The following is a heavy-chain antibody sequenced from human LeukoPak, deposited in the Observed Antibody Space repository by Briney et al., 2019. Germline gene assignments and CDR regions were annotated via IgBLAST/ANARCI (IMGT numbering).Heavy chain of an antibody. D-gene: IGHD1-26*01. V-gene: IGHV3-15*01. J-gene: IGHJ4*02. CDR3: TTRGGSFSIFDY. CDR1: GFTFSDAW. Sequence: GGSLRLSCEASGFTFSDAWMSWVRQAPEKGLEWVGRIKSKTDGGTTDYAAPVKGRFTISRDDSKNTLYLQMNSLKTEDTAVYYCTTRGGSFSIFDYWGQGTLVTVSS. CDR2: IKSKTDGGTT.